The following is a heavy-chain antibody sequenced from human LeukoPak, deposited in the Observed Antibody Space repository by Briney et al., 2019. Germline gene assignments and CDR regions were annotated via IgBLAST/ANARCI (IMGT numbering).Heavy chain of an antibody. D-gene: IGHD3-22*01. CDR2: IYYSGST. CDR3: VANYYDSSGAT. J-gene: IGHJ5*02. CDR1: GGSISSYY. Sequence: SETLSLTCTVSGGSISSYYWSWIRQPPGKRLEWIGYIYYSGSTNYNPSLKCRVTISVDTSKNQFSLKLSSVTAADTAVYYCVANYYDSSGATWGQGTLVTVSS. V-gene: IGHV4-59*01.